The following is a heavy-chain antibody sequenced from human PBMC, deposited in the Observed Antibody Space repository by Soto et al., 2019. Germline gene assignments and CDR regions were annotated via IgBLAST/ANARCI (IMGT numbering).Heavy chain of an antibody. Sequence: EVQLLESGGGLVQPGGSLRLSCAASGFTFSSYAMSWVRQAPGKGLEWVSAISGSGGSTYYADSVKGRFTISRDNSKKTLYLQMSSLRAEDTVVYYGARTGTTRFDYWGQGTLVTVSS. CDR3: ARTGTTRFDY. J-gene: IGHJ4*02. V-gene: IGHV3-23*01. CDR2: ISGSGGST. CDR1: GFTFSSYA. D-gene: IGHD1-7*01.